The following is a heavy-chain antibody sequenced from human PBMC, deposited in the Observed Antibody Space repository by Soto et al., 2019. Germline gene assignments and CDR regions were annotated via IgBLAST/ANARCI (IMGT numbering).Heavy chain of an antibody. CDR3: GRDPTRWFGELSARFDY. CDR2: INHSGST. J-gene: IGHJ4*02. CDR1: GGSFSGYY. Sequence: SETLSLTCAVYGGSFSGYYWSWIRQPPGKGLEWIGEINHSGSTNYNPSLKSRVTISVDTSKNQFSLKLSSVTAADTAVYYCGRDPTRWFGELSARFDYWGQGTLVTVSS. D-gene: IGHD3-10*01. V-gene: IGHV4-34*01.